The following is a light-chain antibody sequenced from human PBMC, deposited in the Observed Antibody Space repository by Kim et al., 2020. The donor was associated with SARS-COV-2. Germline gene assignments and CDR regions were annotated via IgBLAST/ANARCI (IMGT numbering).Light chain of an antibody. J-gene: IGKJ1*01. CDR3: QHYSNDSGT. V-gene: IGKV1-5*03. Sequence: DIQMTQSPRTLSAFVGDRVTISCRASQDIRGRVAWYQQKPGKAPNLLIYMASTLERGVPSRFSGTGSGTEFSLTISGLQADDIATYYCQHYSNDSGTFGQGTKVDIK. CDR2: MAS. CDR1: QDIRGR.